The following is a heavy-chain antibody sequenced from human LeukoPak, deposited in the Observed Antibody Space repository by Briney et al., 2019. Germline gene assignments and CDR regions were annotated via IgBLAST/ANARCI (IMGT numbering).Heavy chain of an antibody. V-gene: IGHV1-24*01. D-gene: IGHD3-10*01. CDR2: FGPEDGET. CDR1: GYTLTELS. CDR3: ATDGGSGSYYAPNY. Sequence: GSVKVSCKVSGYTLTELSMHWVRQAPGKGLEWMGGFGPEDGETIYAQKFQGRVTMTEDTSTDTAYMELSSLRSEDTAVYYCATDGGSGSYYAPNYWGQGTLVTVSS. J-gene: IGHJ4*02.